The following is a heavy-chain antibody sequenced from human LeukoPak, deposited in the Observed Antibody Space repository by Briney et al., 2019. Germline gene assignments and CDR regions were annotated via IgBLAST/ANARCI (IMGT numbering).Heavy chain of an antibody. D-gene: IGHD6-13*01. CDR1: GYTFTSYG. CDR2: ISAYNGNT. Sequence: VASVKVSCKASGYTFTSYGISWVRQAPGQGLEWMGWISAYNGNTNYAQKLQGRVTMTTDTSTSTAYMELRSLRSDDTAVYYCARSIAAAGTPRPAGHFQHWGQGTLVTVSS. J-gene: IGHJ1*01. CDR3: ARSIAAAGTPRPAGHFQH. V-gene: IGHV1-18*01.